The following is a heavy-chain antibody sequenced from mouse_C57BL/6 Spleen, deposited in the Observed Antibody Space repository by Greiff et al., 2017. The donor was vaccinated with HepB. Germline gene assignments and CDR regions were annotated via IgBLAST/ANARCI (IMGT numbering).Heavy chain of an antibody. Sequence: QVQLQQPGAELVRPGSSVKLSCKASGYTFTSYWMDWVKQRPGQGLEWIGNIYPSDSETHYNQKFKGKATLTVDKSSSTAYMQLSSLTSEDSAVYYCARSEAYLRAMDYWGQGTSVTVSS. J-gene: IGHJ4*01. V-gene: IGHV1-61*01. D-gene: IGHD6-1*01. CDR1: GYTFTSYW. CDR2: IYPSDSET. CDR3: ARSEAYLRAMDY.